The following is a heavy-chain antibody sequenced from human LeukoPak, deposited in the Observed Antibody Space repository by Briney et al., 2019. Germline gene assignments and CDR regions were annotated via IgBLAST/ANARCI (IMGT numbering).Heavy chain of an antibody. Sequence: GGSLRLSCAASGFTFSSYGMHWVRQAPGKGLEWVAVIWYDGSNKYYADSVKGRFTISRDNSKNTLYLQTNSLRAEDTAVYYCVMFGSYYYGMDVWGQGTTVTVSS. CDR2: IWYDGSNK. D-gene: IGHD3-10*02. CDR3: VMFGSYYYGMDV. V-gene: IGHV3-33*01. J-gene: IGHJ6*02. CDR1: GFTFSSYG.